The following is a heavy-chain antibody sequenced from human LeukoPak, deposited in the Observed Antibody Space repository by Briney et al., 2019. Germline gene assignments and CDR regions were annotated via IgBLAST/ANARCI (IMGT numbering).Heavy chain of an antibody. J-gene: IGHJ6*02. CDR3: ARDLRQTARPFYYGMDV. D-gene: IGHD2-21*02. Sequence: PGGSLRLSCAASGFSVSNNYMSWVRQAPGKGLEWVSVIYSSGSTYYADSVKGRFTVSRDNSKNTLYLQMSSLRAEDTAVYYCARDLRQTARPFYYGMDVWGQGTTVTVSS. CDR2: IYSSGST. V-gene: IGHV3-53*01. CDR1: GFSVSNNY.